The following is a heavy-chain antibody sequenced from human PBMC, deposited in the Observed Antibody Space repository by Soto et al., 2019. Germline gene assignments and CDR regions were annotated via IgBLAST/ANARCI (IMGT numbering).Heavy chain of an antibody. CDR3: TRGPFWTGSPTYFFDS. J-gene: IGHJ4*02. V-gene: IGHV1-3*01. CDR2: INAGSGNT. CDR1: GYTFTDYA. Sequence: ASVKVSCKASGYTFTDYAIHWVRQAPGQRLEWMGWINAGSGNTKYSQNFQGRVTITRDTSASTAYMELSSLRSEDTAIYYCTRGPFWTGSPTYFFDSWSQGTLVTVSS. D-gene: IGHD3-3*01.